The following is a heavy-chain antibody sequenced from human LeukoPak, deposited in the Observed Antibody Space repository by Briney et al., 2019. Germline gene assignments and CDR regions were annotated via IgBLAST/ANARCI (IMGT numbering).Heavy chain of an antibody. D-gene: IGHD5-12*01. Sequence: ASVKVSCKASGYTFTTYAMHWVRPAPGQRLEWMGWINTGNGNTKYSQKFQGRVTITRDTSASTAYMELSSLRSEDTAVYYCARDFLGGYDYEGYWGQGTLVTVSS. J-gene: IGHJ4*02. CDR3: ARDFLGGYDYEGY. V-gene: IGHV1-3*04. CDR2: INTGNGNT. CDR1: GYTFTTYA.